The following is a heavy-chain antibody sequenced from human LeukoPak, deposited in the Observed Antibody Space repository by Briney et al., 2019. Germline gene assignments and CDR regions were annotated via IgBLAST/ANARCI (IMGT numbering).Heavy chain of an antibody. CDR3: ARDQEGFDY. V-gene: IGHV1-46*01. Sequence: ASVKVSCKASGYTFTSNYIHWVRQAPGHGLEWMGMIYPRDGSTSYAQKFQGRVTVTRDTSTSTVHMELSGLRSEDTAVYYCARDQEGFDYWGQGTLVTASS. CDR1: GYTFTSNY. J-gene: IGHJ4*02. CDR2: IYPRDGST.